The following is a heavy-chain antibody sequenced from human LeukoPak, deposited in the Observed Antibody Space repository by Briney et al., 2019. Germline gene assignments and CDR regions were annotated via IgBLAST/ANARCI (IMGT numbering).Heavy chain of an antibody. J-gene: IGHJ4*02. CDR3: AKGGLGDGYSSNYFDY. CDR1: GFTFDDYA. D-gene: IGHD5-24*01. CDR2: ISWDGGST. Sequence: GGSLRLSCAASGFTFDDYAMHWVRPAPGKGLEWVSLISWDGGSTYYADSVKGRFTISRDNSKNSLYLQMNSLRAEDTALYYCAKGGLGDGYSSNYFDYWGQGTLVTVSS. V-gene: IGHV3-43D*03.